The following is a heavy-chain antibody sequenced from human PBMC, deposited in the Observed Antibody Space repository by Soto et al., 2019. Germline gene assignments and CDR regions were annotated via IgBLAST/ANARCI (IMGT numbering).Heavy chain of an antibody. D-gene: IGHD4-17*01. CDR2: ISSGAKTI. CDR1: GFIFSDYY. Sequence: GGSLRLSCAASGFIFSDYYMSWIRQAPGKWLEWVSYISSGAKTIYYSDSMKGRFIVSRDNAKKSLYLEMKSLRADDTAVYYCGRENLRSDHGLGWDVWGQGXTVTVYS. V-gene: IGHV3-11*01. J-gene: IGHJ6*02. CDR3: GRENLRSDHGLGWDV.